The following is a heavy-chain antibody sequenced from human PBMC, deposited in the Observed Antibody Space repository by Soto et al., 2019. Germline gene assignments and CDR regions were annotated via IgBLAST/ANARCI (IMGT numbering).Heavy chain of an antibody. V-gene: IGHV1-46*01. CDR3: ARPSSGYPLGY. Sequence: ASVKFSCKASGYTFTSYYMHWVRQAPGQGLEWMGIINPSGGSTSYAQKFQGRVTMTRDTSTSTVYMGLSSLRSEDTAVYYCARPSSGYPLGYWGQGTLVTVSS. J-gene: IGHJ4*02. CDR1: GYTFTSYY. D-gene: IGHD3-22*01. CDR2: INPSGGST.